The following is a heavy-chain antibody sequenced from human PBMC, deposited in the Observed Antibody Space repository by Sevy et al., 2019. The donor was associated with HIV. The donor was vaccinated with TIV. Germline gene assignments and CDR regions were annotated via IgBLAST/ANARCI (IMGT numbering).Heavy chain of an antibody. Sequence: GGSLRLSCVASGFTFSEYGMHWARQAPGKGLEWVAVISHDGRNNKYNADSVKGRFTISRDNSKNTLYLQMNSLRAEDTAIYYCARDRGEILRSAFKSWGQGTRVTVSS. CDR1: GFTFSEYG. CDR3: ARDRGEILRSAFKS. D-gene: IGHD3-10*01. J-gene: IGHJ5*02. CDR2: ISHDGRNNK. V-gene: IGHV3-33*08.